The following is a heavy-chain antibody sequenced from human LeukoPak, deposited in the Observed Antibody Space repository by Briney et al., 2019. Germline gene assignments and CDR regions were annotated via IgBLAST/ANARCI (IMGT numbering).Heavy chain of an antibody. V-gene: IGHV3-73*01. D-gene: IGHD3-3*01. Sequence: PGESLRLSCAASGFTFSGSAMHWVRQASGKGLEWVGRIRSKANSYATAYAASVKGRFTISRDDSKNTAYLQMNSLKTEDTAVYYCTRHLDFWSGYYSKASFDYWGQGTLVTVSS. J-gene: IGHJ4*02. CDR2: IRSKANSYAT. CDR1: GFTFSGSA. CDR3: TRHLDFWSGYYSKASFDY.